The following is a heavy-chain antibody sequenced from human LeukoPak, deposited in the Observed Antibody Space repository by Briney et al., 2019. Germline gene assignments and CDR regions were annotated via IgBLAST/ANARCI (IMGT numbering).Heavy chain of an antibody. D-gene: IGHD2-2*01. V-gene: IGHV3-30*02. CDR1: GFTFSSYG. Sequence: GGSLRLSCAASGFTFSSYGMHWVRQAPGKGLEWVAFIRYDGSNKYYADSVKGRFTISSDNSKNTLYLQMNSLRAEDTAVYYCAKYKGSTRYYYYMDVWGKGTTVTVSS. J-gene: IGHJ6*03. CDR3: AKYKGSTRYYYYMDV. CDR2: IRYDGSNK.